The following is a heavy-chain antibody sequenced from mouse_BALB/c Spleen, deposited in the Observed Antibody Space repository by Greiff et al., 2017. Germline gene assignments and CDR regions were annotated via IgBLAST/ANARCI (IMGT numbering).Heavy chain of an antibody. CDR1: GYTFTDYA. D-gene: IGHD2-4*01. Sequence: QVQLQQSGPELVRPGVSVKISCKGSGYTFTDYAMHWVKQSHATSLEWIGVISTYYGNTNYNQKFKGKATMTVDKSSSTAYMELARLTSEDSAIYYCARGCYDYDEGPMDYWGQGTSVTVSS. CDR2: ISTYYGNT. CDR3: ARGCYDYDEGPMDY. J-gene: IGHJ4*01. V-gene: IGHV1-67*01.